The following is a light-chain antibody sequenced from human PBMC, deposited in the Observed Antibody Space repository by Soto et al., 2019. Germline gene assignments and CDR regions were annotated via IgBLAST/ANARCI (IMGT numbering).Light chain of an antibody. Sequence: QSALTQPASVSGSPGQSIIISCTGTSSDVGAYNSVSWYQQHPGKAPKLIIYDVSTQPSGISDRFSGSKSGNTASLTISGLQAEDESDYYCSSYTTSVTYVFGTGTKVTVL. J-gene: IGLJ1*01. CDR1: SSDVGAYNS. CDR2: DVS. V-gene: IGLV2-14*01. CDR3: SSYTTSVTYV.